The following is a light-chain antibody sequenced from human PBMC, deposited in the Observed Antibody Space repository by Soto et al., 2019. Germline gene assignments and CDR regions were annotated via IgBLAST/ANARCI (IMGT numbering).Light chain of an antibody. CDR2: GAS. J-gene: IGKJ5*01. V-gene: IGKV3-15*01. CDR3: QQYNNWPPAIT. CDR1: QSVSSN. Sequence: EIVMTHSPATLSVSPGERATLSCRASQSVSSNLAWYQQKPGQAPRLLIYGASTRATGIPARFSGSGSGTEFTLTISSLPSEDFAVYYCQQYNNWPPAITFGQGTRLEIK.